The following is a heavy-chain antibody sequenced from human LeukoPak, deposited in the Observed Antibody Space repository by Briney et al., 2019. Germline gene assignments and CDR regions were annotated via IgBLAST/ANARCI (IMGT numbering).Heavy chain of an antibody. V-gene: IGHV4-39*01. Sequence: SETLSLTCTVSGGSISSGSYYWGWIRQPPGKGLEWIGSIYYSGSTYYNPSLKSRVTISVDTSKNQFSLKLSSVTAADTAVYYCARHFNTAMVPVDDAFDIWGQGTMVTVSS. J-gene: IGHJ3*02. CDR1: GGSISSGSYY. CDR3: ARHFNTAMVPVDDAFDI. D-gene: IGHD5-18*01. CDR2: IYYSGST.